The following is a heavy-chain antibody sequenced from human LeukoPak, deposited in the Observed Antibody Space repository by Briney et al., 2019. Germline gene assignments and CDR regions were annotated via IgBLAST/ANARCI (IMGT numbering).Heavy chain of an antibody. CDR3: ARRVGIPARSTSLAYYYYAMDV. CDR2: IDPSDSYT. D-gene: IGHD6-13*01. V-gene: IGHV5-10-1*01. J-gene: IGHJ6*02. CDR1: GYSFTSSW. Sequence: PGEALKISCKSSGYSFTSSWISWVRQMPGKGLEWMGRIDPSDSYTNYSPSFQGHVTISADKSISTAYLQWSSLRASDTAMYYCARRVGIPARSTSLAYYYYAMDVWGQGTTVTVSS.